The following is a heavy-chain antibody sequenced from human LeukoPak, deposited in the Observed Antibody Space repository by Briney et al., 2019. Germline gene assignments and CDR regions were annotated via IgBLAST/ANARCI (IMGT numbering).Heavy chain of an antibody. CDR3: ARDEVYGERDFDY. Sequence: ASVKVSCKASGYTFSSYGVNWVRQAPGQGLEWMGWITTYNGNTNHAQKFQGRVTMTTDTSTSTAYMELRSLNFDDTAVYYCARDEVYGERDFDYWGQGTLVTVSS. CDR1: GYTFSSYG. CDR2: ITTYNGNT. J-gene: IGHJ4*02. D-gene: IGHD4-17*01. V-gene: IGHV1-18*01.